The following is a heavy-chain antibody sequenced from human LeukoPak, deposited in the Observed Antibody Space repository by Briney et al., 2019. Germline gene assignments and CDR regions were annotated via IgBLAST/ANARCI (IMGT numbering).Heavy chain of an antibody. D-gene: IGHD3-22*01. CDR2: IYYTGST. Sequence: SETLSLTCIVSGGSINNYYWSWIRQPPGKGLDWIGYIYYTGSTNYSPSLKSRVTISADTSKNQFSLKLRSVTAADTAVYFCARHQGHDFYDSSGYYSFDYWGQGTLVTVSS. CDR1: GGSINNYY. V-gene: IGHV4-59*08. J-gene: IGHJ4*02. CDR3: ARHQGHDFYDSSGYYSFDY.